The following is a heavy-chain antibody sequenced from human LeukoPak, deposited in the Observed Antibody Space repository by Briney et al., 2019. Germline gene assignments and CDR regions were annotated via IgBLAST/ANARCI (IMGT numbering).Heavy chain of an antibody. CDR1: GFTFSTYA. V-gene: IGHV3-23*05. D-gene: IGHD2-21*02. Sequence: PGGSLRLSCAVSGFTFSTYAMSWVRQAPGKGLEWVSGVVNSGSNTYYVDSVKGRFTISRDNSNNMLWLQMNSLRAEDTAVYYCAAAMTEYWYLDLWGRGTLVTVSS. J-gene: IGHJ2*01. CDR3: AAAMTEYWYLDL. CDR2: VVNSGSNT.